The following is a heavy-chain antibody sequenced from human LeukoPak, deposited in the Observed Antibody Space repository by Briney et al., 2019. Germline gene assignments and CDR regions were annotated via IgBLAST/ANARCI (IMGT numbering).Heavy chain of an antibody. D-gene: IGHD6-6*01. V-gene: IGHV3-66*02. J-gene: IGHJ6*03. CDR1: GITVSRNH. Sequence: GGSLTLSCAASGITVSRNHMSWVRQAPGKGLEWVSGIYNGGSTFDADSVKGRFTSSRDTSKNTFYLQMHSLRVEDTAVYYCAREATASRPFSTDYYYYMDVWGKGTTVTVSS. CDR3: AREATASRPFSTDYYYYMDV. CDR2: IYNGGST.